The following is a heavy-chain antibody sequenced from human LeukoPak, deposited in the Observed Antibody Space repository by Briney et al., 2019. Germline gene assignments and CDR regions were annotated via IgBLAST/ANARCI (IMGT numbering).Heavy chain of an antibody. CDR2: IYYSGST. CDR1: GGSISSGDYY. J-gene: IGHJ4*02. Sequence: SETLSLTCTVSGGSISSGDYYWSWIRQPPGKGLEWIGYIYYSGSTYYNPSLKSRVTISVDTSKNQFSLKLSSVTAADTAVYYRARATKSSRYSSSWPLDYWGQGTLVTVSS. CDR3: ARATKSSRYSSSWPLDY. D-gene: IGHD6-13*01. V-gene: IGHV4-30-4*01.